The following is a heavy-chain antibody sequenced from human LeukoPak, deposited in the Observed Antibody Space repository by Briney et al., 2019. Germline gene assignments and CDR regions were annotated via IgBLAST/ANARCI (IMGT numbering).Heavy chain of an antibody. CDR3: AREETRLGSYYPFYYYYMDV. V-gene: IGHV3-74*01. CDR1: GFTFSSYW. CDR2: INSDGSST. Sequence: GRSLRLSCAASGFTFSSYWMHWVRQAPGEGLVWVSRINSDGSSTSYADSVKGRFTISRDNAKNSLYLQMNSLRAEDTAVYYCAREETRLGSYYPFYYYYMDVWGKGTTVTVSS. D-gene: IGHD3-10*01. J-gene: IGHJ6*03.